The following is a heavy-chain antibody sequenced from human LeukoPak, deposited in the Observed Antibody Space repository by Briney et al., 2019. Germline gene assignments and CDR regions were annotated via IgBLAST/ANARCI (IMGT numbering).Heavy chain of an antibody. Sequence: GGSLRLSCAASGFTFSNYGMSWVRQAPARGPEWVSSLRGNDETFYADSVKGRFTLSRDDSRNTVYLQLNNLRVEDTAIYYCARASWVSDPDAVRWGQGTQVTVSS. CDR2: LRGNDET. V-gene: IGHV3-23*01. J-gene: IGHJ4*02. D-gene: IGHD3-10*01. CDR3: ARASWVSDPDAVR. CDR1: GFTFSNYG.